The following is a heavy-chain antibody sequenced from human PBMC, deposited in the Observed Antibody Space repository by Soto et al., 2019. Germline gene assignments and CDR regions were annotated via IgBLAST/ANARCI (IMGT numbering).Heavy chain of an antibody. D-gene: IGHD2-21*02. CDR1: GGTFSSYA. V-gene: IGHV1-69*12. CDR2: IIPIFGTA. J-gene: IGHJ4*02. CDR3: ARGPIVVVTATLYYFDY. Sequence: QVQLVQSGAAVKKPGSSVKVSCKASGGTFSSYAISWVRQAPGQGLEWMGGIIPIFGTANYAQKFQGRVTITADESTSTAYMELSSLRSEDTAVYYCARGPIVVVTATLYYFDYWGQGTLVTVSS.